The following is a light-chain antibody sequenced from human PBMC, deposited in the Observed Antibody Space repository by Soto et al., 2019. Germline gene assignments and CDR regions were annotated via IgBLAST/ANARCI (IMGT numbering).Light chain of an antibody. J-gene: IGLJ2*01. Sequence: QSALTQPASVSGSPGQSITISCTGTSSDVGGYNFVSWYQQYPGKAPKLMAYEVTNRPSGVSNRFSGSKSANTASLTISGLQAEDEADYYCSSYTSSGTLVFGGGTKVTVL. V-gene: IGLV2-14*01. CDR3: SSYTSSGTLV. CDR1: SSDVGGYNF. CDR2: EVT.